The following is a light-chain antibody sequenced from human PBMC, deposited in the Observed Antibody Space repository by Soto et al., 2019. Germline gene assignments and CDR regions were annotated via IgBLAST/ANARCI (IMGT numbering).Light chain of an antibody. J-gene: IGKJ1*01. V-gene: IGKV3-15*01. CDR3: QQYDNWPSWT. CDR2: GAS. Sequence: EIVMTQSPATLSVSPGERATLSCRASQSVSNHLAWYQQKPGQAPRLLIYGASTRATGIPARFSGSGSGTEFTLTISSLQSEDFAVYYCQQYDNWPSWTFGQGTKVEIK. CDR1: QSVSNH.